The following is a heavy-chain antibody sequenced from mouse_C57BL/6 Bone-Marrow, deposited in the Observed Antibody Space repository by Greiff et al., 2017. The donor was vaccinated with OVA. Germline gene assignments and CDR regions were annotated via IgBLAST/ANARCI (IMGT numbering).Heavy chain of an antibody. J-gene: IGHJ2*01. CDR2: IHPNSGST. Sequence: QVQLQQPGAELVKPGASVKLSCKASGYTFTSYWMHWVKQRPGQGLEWIGMIHPNSGSTNYNEKFKSKATLTVDKSSSTAYMQLSSLTSDDSAVYYCARLADYYGSRNYFDYWGQGTTLTVSS. D-gene: IGHD1-1*01. CDR3: ARLADYYGSRNYFDY. CDR1: GYTFTSYW. V-gene: IGHV1-64*01.